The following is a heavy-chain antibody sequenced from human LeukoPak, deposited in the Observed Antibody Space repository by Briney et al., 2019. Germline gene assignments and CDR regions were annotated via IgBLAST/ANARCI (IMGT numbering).Heavy chain of an antibody. D-gene: IGHD6-19*01. CDR1: GFSLSTSGMC. J-gene: IGHJ4*02. V-gene: IGHV2-70*11. CDR2: IDWDDDK. CDR3: ARSTTAVAGTYFDY. Sequence: SGPALVKPTQTLTLTCTFSGFSLSTSGMCVSWIRQPPGKALEWLDRIDWDDDKYYSTSLKTRLTISKDTSKNQVVLTMTNMDPVDTATYYCARSTTAVAGTYFDYWGQGTLVTVSS.